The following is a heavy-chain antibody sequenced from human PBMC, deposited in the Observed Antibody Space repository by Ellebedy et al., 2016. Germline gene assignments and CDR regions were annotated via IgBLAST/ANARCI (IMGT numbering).Heavy chain of an antibody. CDR2: ISYDGSNK. V-gene: IGHV3-30-3*01. CDR3: ARDLPELDYYGMDV. CDR1: GFTFSSYA. D-gene: IGHD1-14*01. Sequence: GGSLRLSXAASGFTFSSYAMHWVRQAPGKGLEWVAVISYDGSNKYYADSVKGRFTISRDNSKNTLYLQMNSLRAEDTAVYYCARDLPELDYYGMDVWGQGTTVTVSS. J-gene: IGHJ6*02.